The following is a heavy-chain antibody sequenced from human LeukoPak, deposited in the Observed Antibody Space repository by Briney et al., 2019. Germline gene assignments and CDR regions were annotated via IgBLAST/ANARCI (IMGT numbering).Heavy chain of an antibody. CDR3: TTVLGGLRFFDH. CDR1: GFIFRNVW. Sequence: GGSLRLSCAASGFIFRNVWMNWVRQAPGKGLEWVGRIQSETDGGTTDYAAPMKGRFTISRDDSKMMLYLQMNSLQTEDTAVYFRTTVLGGLRFFDHWGQGTAVTVSS. J-gene: IGHJ4*02. CDR2: IQSETDGGTT. V-gene: IGHV3-15*07.